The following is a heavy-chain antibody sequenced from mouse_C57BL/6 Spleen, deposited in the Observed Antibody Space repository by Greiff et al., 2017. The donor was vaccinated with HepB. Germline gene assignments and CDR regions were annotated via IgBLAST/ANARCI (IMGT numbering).Heavy chain of an antibody. Sequence: QVQLQQSGAELVKPGASVKLSCKASGYTFTSYWMQWVKQRPGQGLEWIGEIDPSDSYTNYNQKFKGKATLTVDTSSSTAYMQLSSLTSEDSAVYYCARNDGYYRFAYWGQGTLVTVSA. V-gene: IGHV1-50*01. D-gene: IGHD2-3*01. CDR2: IDPSDSYT. J-gene: IGHJ3*01. CDR1: GYTFTSYW. CDR3: ARNDGYYRFAY.